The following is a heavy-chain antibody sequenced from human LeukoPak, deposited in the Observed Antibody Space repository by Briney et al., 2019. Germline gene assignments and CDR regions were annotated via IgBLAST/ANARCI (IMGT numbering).Heavy chain of an antibody. D-gene: IGHD2-2*01. V-gene: IGHV1-2*02. Sequence: GASVKVSCKASGYTFTGYYMHWVRQAPGQGLEWMGWINPNSGGTNYAQKFQGRVTMTRDTSISTAYMELSRLRSDDTAVYYCARSCSSTSCYYPYYYGMDVWGQGTTVTVSS. CDR1: GYTFTGYY. CDR3: ARSCSSTSCYYPYYYGMDV. CDR2: INPNSGGT. J-gene: IGHJ6*02.